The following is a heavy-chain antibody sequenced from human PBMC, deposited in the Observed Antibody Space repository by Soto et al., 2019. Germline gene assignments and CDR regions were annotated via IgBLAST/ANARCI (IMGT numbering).Heavy chain of an antibody. CDR1: GGTFSSYA. Sequence: QVQLVQSGAEVKKPGSSVKVSCKASGGTFSSYAISWVRQAPGQGLEWMGGIIPIFGTANYAQKFQGRVTITADKSTSTAYMELSSLRSEDTAVYYCANGRVTYAGVGYYYYYGMDVWGQGTTVTVSS. CDR2: IIPIFGTA. CDR3: ANGRVTYAGVGYYYYYGMDV. D-gene: IGHD2-21*02. J-gene: IGHJ6*02. V-gene: IGHV1-69*06.